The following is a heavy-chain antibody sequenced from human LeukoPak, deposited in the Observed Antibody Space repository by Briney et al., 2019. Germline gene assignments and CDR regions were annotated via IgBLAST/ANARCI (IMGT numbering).Heavy chain of an antibody. V-gene: IGHV4-61*02. CDR3: ARGPYSYDSSGAFDI. J-gene: IGHJ3*02. CDR2: IYTSGST. D-gene: IGHD3-22*01. Sequence: PSETLSLTCTVSGGSLSSGSYYWSWIRQPAGKGLEWIGRIYTSGSTNYNPSLKSRVTISLDTSKNQFSLKLSSVTAADTAVYFCARGPYSYDSSGAFDIWGQGTMVTVSS. CDR1: GGSLSSGSYY.